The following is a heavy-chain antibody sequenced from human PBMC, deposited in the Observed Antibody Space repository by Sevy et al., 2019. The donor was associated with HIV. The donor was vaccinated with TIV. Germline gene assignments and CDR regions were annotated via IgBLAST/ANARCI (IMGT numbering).Heavy chain of an antibody. J-gene: IGHJ5*02. Sequence: GGSLRLSCAASGFPFSSYAMSWVLQAPGKGLEWVSTISGSGGSAYYADSVKGRFTISRDNSKNTLFLQMHSLRAEDTAVYYCAKGLRGTTTNNWFDAWGQGTLVTVSS. CDR1: GFPFSSYA. V-gene: IGHV3-23*01. D-gene: IGHD4-17*01. CDR3: AKGLRGTTTNNWFDA. CDR2: ISGSGGSA.